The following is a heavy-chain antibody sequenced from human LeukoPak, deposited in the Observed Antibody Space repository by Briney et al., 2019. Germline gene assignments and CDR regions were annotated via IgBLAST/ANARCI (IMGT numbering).Heavy chain of an antibody. CDR1: GGSFSGYY. Sequence: SETLSLTCAVYGGSFSGYYWSWIRQPPGKGLEWIGEINHSGSTNYNPSLKSRVTISVDTSKNQFSLKLSSVTAADTAVYYCARGQGGSLYYYYGMDVWGQGTTVTVSS. D-gene: IGHD1-26*01. CDR3: ARGQGGSLYYYYGMDV. J-gene: IGHJ6*02. CDR2: INHSGST. V-gene: IGHV4-34*01.